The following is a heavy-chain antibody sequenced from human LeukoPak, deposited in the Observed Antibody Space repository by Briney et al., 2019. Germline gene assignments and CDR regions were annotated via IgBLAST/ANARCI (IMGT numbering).Heavy chain of an antibody. V-gene: IGHV4-34*01. CDR2: INHSGST. CDR1: GGSFSGYY. Sequence: PSETLSLTCAVYGGSFSGYYWSWIRQPPGKGLEWIGEINHSGSTNYNPSLKSRVTISVDTSKNQFSLKLSSVTAADTAVYYCASKAAGTNYWGQGTLVTVSS. CDR3: ASKAAGTNY. J-gene: IGHJ4*02. D-gene: IGHD6-13*01.